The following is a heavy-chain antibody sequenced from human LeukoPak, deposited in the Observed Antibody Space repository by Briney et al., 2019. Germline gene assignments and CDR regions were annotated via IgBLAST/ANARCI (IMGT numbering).Heavy chain of an antibody. Sequence: GGSLRLSCAASGFTFSSYGMSWVRQAPGKGLEWVSAISGSGGSTYYADSVKGRFTISRDNSKNTLYLQMNSLRAEDTAVYYCAKEQGPSVFLAVAGIADYFDYWGQGTLVTVSS. J-gene: IGHJ4*02. V-gene: IGHV3-23*01. CDR3: AKEQGPSVFLAVAGIADYFDY. D-gene: IGHD6-19*01. CDR2: ISGSGGST. CDR1: GFTFSSYG.